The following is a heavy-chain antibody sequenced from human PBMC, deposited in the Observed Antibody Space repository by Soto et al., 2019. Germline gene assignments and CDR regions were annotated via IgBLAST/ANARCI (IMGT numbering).Heavy chain of an antibody. D-gene: IGHD2-8*01. J-gene: IGHJ6*02. CDR2: ITSSSGHI. V-gene: IGHV3-21*01. CDR1: GFTLTTYT. CDR3: VRERVLSSFSGMDV. Sequence: EVHLVESGGGLVKPGGSLRLSCEASGFTLTTYTMNWVRQASGKGLEWVSSITSSSGHIYYADSVKGRFTISRDNARNSLYLQMNSLRAEDTAVYYCVRERVLSSFSGMDVWGQGTTVTVSS.